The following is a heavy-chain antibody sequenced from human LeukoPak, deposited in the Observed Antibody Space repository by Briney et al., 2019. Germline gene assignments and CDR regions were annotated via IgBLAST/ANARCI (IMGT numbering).Heavy chain of an antibody. CDR2: ITARGGRT. J-gene: IGHJ4*02. Sequence: GGSLRLSCAASGFTFGSYAMSWVRPAPGKGLEWVATITARGGRTHYADSVKGRFTISRDNSKNTLYLQMNSLRAEDTAVYYCAKDHEFCSSGSCSRGYFDFWGQGTLATVSS. CDR1: GFTFGSYA. CDR3: AKDHEFCSSGSCSRGYFDF. V-gene: IGHV3-23*01. D-gene: IGHD2-15*01.